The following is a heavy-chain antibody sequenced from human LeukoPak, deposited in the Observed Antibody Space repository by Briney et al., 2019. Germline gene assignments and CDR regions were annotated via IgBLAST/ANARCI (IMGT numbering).Heavy chain of an antibody. CDR3: TTALRRYATGDY. Sequence: GGSLRLSCAASGFTFSDAWMSWVRQAPRKGLEWVGHIKGKTDGGTTDYAAPVKGRFAISRDDSKNTLYLQMNSLKTEDTAVYYCTTALRRYATGDYWGQGTLVTVSS. J-gene: IGHJ4*02. V-gene: IGHV3-15*01. CDR1: GFTFSDAW. CDR2: IKGKTDGGTT. D-gene: IGHD3-3*01.